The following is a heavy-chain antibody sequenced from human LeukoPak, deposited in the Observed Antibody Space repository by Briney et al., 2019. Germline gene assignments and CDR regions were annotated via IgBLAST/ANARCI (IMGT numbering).Heavy chain of an antibody. CDR2: IYHSGST. Sequence: SETLSLTCAVSGGSISSGGYSWSWIRQPPGKGLEWIGYIYHSGSTYYNPSLKSRVTISVDRSKNQFSLKLSSVTAADTAVYYCARVIWGSPYSSSWPSFDYWGQGTLVTVSS. CDR1: GGSISSGGYS. J-gene: IGHJ4*02. CDR3: ARVIWGSPYSSSWPSFDY. V-gene: IGHV4-30-2*01. D-gene: IGHD6-13*01.